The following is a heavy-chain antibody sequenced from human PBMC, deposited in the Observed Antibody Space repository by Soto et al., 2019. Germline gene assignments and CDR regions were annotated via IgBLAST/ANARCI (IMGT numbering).Heavy chain of an antibody. J-gene: IGHJ5*02. D-gene: IGHD2-15*01. CDR3: AREGRGGIDP. CDR2: IYYSGST. CDR1: GGSISSGGYY. V-gene: IGHV4-31*03. Sequence: SETLSLTCTVSGGSISSGGYYWSWIRQHPGKGLEWIGYIYYSGSTYYNPSLKSRVTISVDTSKNQFSLKLSSVTAADTAVYYCAREGRGGIDPWGQGTLVTVSS.